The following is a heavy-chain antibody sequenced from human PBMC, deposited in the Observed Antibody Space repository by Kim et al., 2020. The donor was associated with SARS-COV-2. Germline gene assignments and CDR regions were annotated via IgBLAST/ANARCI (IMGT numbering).Heavy chain of an antibody. V-gene: IGHV3-23*01. CDR2: ISGSGGST. CDR3: AKNLNEYQLPWDAFDI. D-gene: IGHD2-2*01. J-gene: IGHJ3*02. Sequence: GGSLRLSCAASGFTFSSYAMSWVRQAPGKGLEWVSAISGSGGSTYYADSVKGRFTISRDNSKNTLYLQMNSLRAEDTAVYYCAKNLNEYQLPWDAFDIWGQGTMVTVSS. CDR1: GFTFSSYA.